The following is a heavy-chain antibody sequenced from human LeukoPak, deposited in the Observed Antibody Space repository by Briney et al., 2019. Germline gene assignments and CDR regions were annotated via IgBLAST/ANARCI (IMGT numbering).Heavy chain of an antibody. CDR2: LSYDGSTT. J-gene: IGHJ4*02. CDR3: AKSLEMATVMSAFDY. D-gene: IGHD5-24*01. CDR1: GFTFRTYP. V-gene: IGHV3-30*04. Sequence: PGGSLRLSCAASGFTFRTYPIHWVRQAPGKGLEWVAVLSYDGSTTYYADSVKGRFTFSRGSSEHTVFLQMNSLRAEDSAVYYCAKSLEMATVMSAFDYWGQGTLVTVSS.